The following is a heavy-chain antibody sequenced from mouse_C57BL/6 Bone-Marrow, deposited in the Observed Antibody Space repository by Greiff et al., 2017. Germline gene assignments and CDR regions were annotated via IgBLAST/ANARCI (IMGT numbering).Heavy chain of an antibody. Sequence: QVQLQQSGAELVKPGASVKISCKASGYAFSSYWMNWVKQRPGTGLEWIGQIYPGDGDTNYNGKFKGKATLTADKSSSTAYMQLSSLTSEDSAVYFCARYYSNYVTWFAYWGQGTLVTVSA. CDR1: GYAFSSYW. V-gene: IGHV1-80*01. CDR3: ARYYSNYVTWFAY. D-gene: IGHD2-5*01. J-gene: IGHJ3*01. CDR2: IYPGDGDT.